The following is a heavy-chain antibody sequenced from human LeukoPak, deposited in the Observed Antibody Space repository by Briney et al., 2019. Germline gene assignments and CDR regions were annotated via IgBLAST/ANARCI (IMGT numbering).Heavy chain of an antibody. V-gene: IGHV3-20*04. D-gene: IGHD3-10*01. Sequence: GGSLRLSCSASGFTFDDYGMSWVRQAAGKGLEWVAGINWNAANTGYADSVKGRFTISRDNVKNSLYLQMNSLRAEDTALYYCARAPGSSLRGYYYDYMDVWGKGTTVTVSS. CDR3: ARAPGSSLRGYYYDYMDV. CDR1: GFTFDDYG. J-gene: IGHJ6*03. CDR2: INWNAANT.